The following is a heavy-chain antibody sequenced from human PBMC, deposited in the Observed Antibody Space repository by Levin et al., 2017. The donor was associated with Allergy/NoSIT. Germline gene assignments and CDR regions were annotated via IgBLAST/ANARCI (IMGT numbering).Heavy chain of an antibody. CDR2: ISSHSNTI. D-gene: IGHD3-3*01. V-gene: IGHV3-48*01. J-gene: IGHJ4*02. CDR1: GFTFSDYA. Sequence: GGSLSLSCAASGFTFSDYAMSWVRHSPEKGLEWISYISSHSNTIYYAGSVKGRFTISRDNGNNSLYLQMNSLRADDTALYYCVRRSGYYHWDFDYWGQGKLVTVSS. CDR3: VRRSGYYHWDFDY.